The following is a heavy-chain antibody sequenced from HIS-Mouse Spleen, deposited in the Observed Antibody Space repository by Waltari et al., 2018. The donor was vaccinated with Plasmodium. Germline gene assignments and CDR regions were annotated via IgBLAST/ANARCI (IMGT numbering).Heavy chain of an antibody. CDR2: ISYEGSNK. V-gene: IGHV3-30*18. CDR1: GFTFSSYG. Sequence: QVQLVESGGGVVQPGRSLRLSCAASGFTFSSYGMHWVRQAPGKGLEWGAVISYEGSNKYYADPVKGRFTISRDNSKNTLYLQMNSLRAEDTAVYYCAKDRRSSSWYVDYWGQGTLVTVSS. D-gene: IGHD6-13*01. J-gene: IGHJ4*02. CDR3: AKDRRSSSWYVDY.